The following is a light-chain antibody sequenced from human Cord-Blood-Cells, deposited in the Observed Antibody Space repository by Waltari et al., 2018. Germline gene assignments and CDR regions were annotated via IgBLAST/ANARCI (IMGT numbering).Light chain of an antibody. J-gene: IGKJ4*01. V-gene: IGKV1-39*01. CDR2: AAS. CDR1: QSSSSY. Sequence: DIQMTQSPSSLSASVGDRVTITCRASQSSSSYLNWYQQKPGKAPKLMIYAASSLQSGVPSRFSGSGSGTAFTLTISSLQPEDFATYYCQQSYSTPLTFGGGTKVEIK. CDR3: QQSYSTPLT.